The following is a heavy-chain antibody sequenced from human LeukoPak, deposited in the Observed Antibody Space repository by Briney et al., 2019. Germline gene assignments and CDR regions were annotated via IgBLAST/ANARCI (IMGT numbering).Heavy chain of an antibody. CDR3: ARESGGYYDWFDP. Sequence: QAGGSLRLSCEASAFNFNNYWMNWVRQAPGKGLEWVANINQEGSEKNYADSVKGRFTVSRDNAKTSLFLHLSSLRVEDTAIYYCARESGGYYDWFDPWGQGTLVIVSA. D-gene: IGHD3-22*01. J-gene: IGHJ5*02. CDR2: INQEGSEK. CDR1: AFNFNNYW. V-gene: IGHV3-7*01.